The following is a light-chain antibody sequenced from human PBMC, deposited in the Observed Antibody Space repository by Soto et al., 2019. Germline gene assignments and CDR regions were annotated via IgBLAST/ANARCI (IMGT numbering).Light chain of an antibody. CDR3: HEYYGCPYS. CDR1: RTVLSTVDNQNF. V-gene: IGKV4-1*01. Sequence: EIAMTQSPDSLVVSLGERATINCKSGRTVLSTVDNQNFLAWYQQRSGQPPKLLIYDASTRAPGVPDRFIGSGSATEFTLTVAGLQPEDVALYYCHEYYGCPYSFGQGTRLEI. J-gene: IGKJ2*01. CDR2: DAS.